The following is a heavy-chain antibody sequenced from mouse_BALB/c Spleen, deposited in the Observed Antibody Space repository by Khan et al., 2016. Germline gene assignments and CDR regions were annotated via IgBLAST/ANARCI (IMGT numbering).Heavy chain of an antibody. V-gene: IGHV1-76*01. Sequence: VQLQESGAELARPGASVKLSCKASGYTFTDYYINWVKQRTGQGLEWIGEIYPGGDNTYYNESFKGKATLSADKSSSTAYMQLSSLTSEDSAVYVCARGGGNCDYWGQGTTLTVSS. CDR1: GYTFTDYY. CDR3: ARGGGNCDY. CDR2: IYPGGDNT. J-gene: IGHJ2*01. D-gene: IGHD2-1*01.